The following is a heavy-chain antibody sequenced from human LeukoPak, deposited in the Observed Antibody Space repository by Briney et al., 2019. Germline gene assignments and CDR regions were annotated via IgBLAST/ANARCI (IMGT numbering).Heavy chain of an antibody. V-gene: IGHV3-23*01. CDR2: INGAGINT. D-gene: IGHD6-13*01. J-gene: IGHJ4*02. Sequence: PGGSLRLSCAASGFMFSTYAMTWVRQAPGKGLEWVSIINGAGINTYHADSVKGRFTISRDNSKNTLYLQMDSLRAEDTALYYCAKVGSNTWYLIKTYFDYWGQGTLVTVSS. CDR3: AKVGSNTWYLIKTYFDY. CDR1: GFMFSTYA.